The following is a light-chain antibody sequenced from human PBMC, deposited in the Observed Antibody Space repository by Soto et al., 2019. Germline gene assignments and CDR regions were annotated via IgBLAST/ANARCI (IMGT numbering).Light chain of an antibody. V-gene: IGLV2-14*01. CDR3: SSYTSSSTYV. CDR2: EVS. Sequence: QSALTQPDSVSGSPGQSITISCTGTSSDVGGYNYVSWYQQHPGKAPKLMIYEVSNRPSGVSNRFSGSKSGNTAYLTISGLQAEDEADYYCSSYTSSSTYVFGTGTKLTVL. J-gene: IGLJ1*01. CDR1: SSDVGGYNY.